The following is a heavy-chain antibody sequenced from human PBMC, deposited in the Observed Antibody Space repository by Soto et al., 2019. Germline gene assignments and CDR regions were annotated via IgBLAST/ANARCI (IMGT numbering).Heavy chain of an antibody. CDR1: GGSISSYY. CDR3: AREAPGDYDSSGYYYDVELDY. V-gene: IGHV4-59*12. Sequence: SETLSLTCTVSGGSISSYYWSWIRQPPGKGLEWIGYIYHSGSSNYNPSLKSRVTILLDTSKNQLSLKLSSVTAADTAVYYCAREAPGDYDSSGYYYDVELDYWGRGTLVT. D-gene: IGHD3-22*01. CDR2: IYHSGSS. J-gene: IGHJ4*02.